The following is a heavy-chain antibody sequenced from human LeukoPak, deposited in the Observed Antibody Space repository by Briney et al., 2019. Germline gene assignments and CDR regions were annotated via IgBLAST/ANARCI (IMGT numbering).Heavy chain of an antibody. J-gene: IGHJ4*02. Sequence: GGSLRLSCAASGFTFSSYGMSWVRRAPGKGPEWVSGISGSGGNTYYADSVKGRFTISRDNSQNTLYLQMNTLRAEDTAVYYCAKVVSGYHFDYWGQGTLVTISS. V-gene: IGHV3-23*01. D-gene: IGHD5-12*01. CDR1: GFTFSSYG. CDR2: ISGSGGNT. CDR3: AKVVSGYHFDY.